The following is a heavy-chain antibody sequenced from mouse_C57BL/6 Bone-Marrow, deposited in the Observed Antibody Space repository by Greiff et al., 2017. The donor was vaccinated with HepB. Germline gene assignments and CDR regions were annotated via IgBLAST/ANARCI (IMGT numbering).Heavy chain of an antibody. CDR1: GYSITSGYY. V-gene: IGHV3-6*01. J-gene: IGHJ1*03. CDR3: AREGAYFDV. Sequence: DVKLVESGPGLVKPSQSLSLTCSVTGYSITSGYYWNWIRQFPGNKLEWMGYISYDGSNNYNPSLKNRISITRDTSKNQLFLKLNSVTTEDTATYYCAREGAYFDVWGTGTTVTVSS. CDR2: ISYDGSN.